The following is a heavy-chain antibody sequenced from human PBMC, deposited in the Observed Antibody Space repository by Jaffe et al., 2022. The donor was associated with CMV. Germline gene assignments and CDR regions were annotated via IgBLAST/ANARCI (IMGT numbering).Heavy chain of an antibody. V-gene: IGHV3-53*01. CDR1: GFTVISEY. D-gene: IGHD1-26*01. CDR2: IFSGGDT. Sequence: EVQLVESGGGLTQPGGSLRLSCAASGFTVISEYMSWVRQAPGKGLEWVSVIFSGGDTYYADSVKGRFSSSRDNSQNMVYLQMNNLRADDTAVYYCARDVSPFGVGGMGYWGQGTLVVVSS. J-gene: IGHJ4*02. CDR3: ARDVSPFGVGGMGY.